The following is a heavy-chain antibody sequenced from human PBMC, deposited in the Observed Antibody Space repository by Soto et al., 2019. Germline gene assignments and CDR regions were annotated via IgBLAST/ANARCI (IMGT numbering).Heavy chain of an antibody. V-gene: IGHV5-10-1*01. D-gene: IGHD6-19*01. Sequence: GESLKISCNGSGYSFTIYWISWVRQMPGKGLEWMGRIDPSDSYTNYSPSFQGHVTISADKPISTAYLQWSSLKASDTAMYYCARLTRGWYYYWGQGTLVTVSS. CDR2: IDPSDSYT. CDR3: ARLTRGWYYY. CDR1: GYSFTIYW. J-gene: IGHJ4*02.